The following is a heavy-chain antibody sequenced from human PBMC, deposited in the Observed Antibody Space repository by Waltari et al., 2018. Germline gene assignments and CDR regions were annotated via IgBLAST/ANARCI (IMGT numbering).Heavy chain of an antibody. J-gene: IGHJ4*02. CDR2: IAYDGSDK. D-gene: IGHD3-3*01. CDR3: AKLSGRVPVDY. Sequence: QVQLVESGGGLVQPGGSLRLSCAASGFTFGTYGMHWVRQAPGKGLEWVAFIAYDGSDKYYADSVKGRFTISRDNSKNTLYLAMDSLRAEDTAVYYCAKLSGRVPVDYWGQGTLVTVSS. CDR1: GFTFGTYG. V-gene: IGHV3-30*02.